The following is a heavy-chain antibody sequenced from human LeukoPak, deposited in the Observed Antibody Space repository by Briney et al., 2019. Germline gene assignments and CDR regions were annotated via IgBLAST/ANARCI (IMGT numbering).Heavy chain of an antibody. D-gene: IGHD5-24*01. CDR3: AKDLLQGDGYWDIDS. CDR1: GFTFRNYW. V-gene: IGHV3-74*01. J-gene: IGHJ4*02. CDR2: VKGDGSFT. Sequence: GGSLRLSCAASGFTFRNYWMHWVRQAPGKGLVWVSRVKGDGSFTYYADSVKGRFTISRDNSKNTLYLQMNSLRVEDTAIYYCAKDLLQGDGYWDIDSWGQGTLVSVSS.